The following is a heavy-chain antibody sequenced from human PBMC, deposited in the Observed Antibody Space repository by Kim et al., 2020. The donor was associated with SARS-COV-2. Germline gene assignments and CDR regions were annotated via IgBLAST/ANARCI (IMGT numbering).Heavy chain of an antibody. Sequence: SETLSLTCAVYGGSFGGFYWYWIRQPPGKGLEWIVETNPSGSTNYNPSLKSRVTVSVDTSKNQFSLKLSSVTAADTAVYYCSRSRYTASPLGYWGQGTLVTVSS. CDR1: GGSFGGFY. CDR2: TNPSGST. D-gene: IGHD2-2*02. V-gene: IGHV4-34*01. CDR3: SRSRYTASPLGY. J-gene: IGHJ4*02.